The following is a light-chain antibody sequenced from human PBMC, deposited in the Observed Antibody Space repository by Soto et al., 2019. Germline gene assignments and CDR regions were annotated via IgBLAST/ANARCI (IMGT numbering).Light chain of an antibody. Sequence: DIQMTQSPSTLSASVGDRVSITCRASQSTSRQLAWYQQKPGKAPNLLIYQASNLETGVPSRFTGSGSGTEFTLTISSLQPDDLATYYCLQYLSYWTFGQGTKVEVK. CDR3: LQYLSYWT. CDR1: QSTSRQ. J-gene: IGKJ1*01. CDR2: QAS. V-gene: IGKV1-5*03.